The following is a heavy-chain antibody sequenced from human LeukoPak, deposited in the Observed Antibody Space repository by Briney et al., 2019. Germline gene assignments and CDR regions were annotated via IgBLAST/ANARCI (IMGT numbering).Heavy chain of an antibody. CDR2: ISYDGSNK. V-gene: IGHV3-30*18. D-gene: IGHD3-22*01. J-gene: IGHJ4*02. Sequence: GGFLRLSCAASGFTFSSYGMHWVRQAPGKGLEWVAVISYDGSNKYYADSVKGRFTISRDNSKNTLYLQMNSLRAEDTAVYYCAKDLYYYDSSGYSPFDYWGQGTLVTVSS. CDR3: AKDLYYYDSSGYSPFDY. CDR1: GFTFSSYG.